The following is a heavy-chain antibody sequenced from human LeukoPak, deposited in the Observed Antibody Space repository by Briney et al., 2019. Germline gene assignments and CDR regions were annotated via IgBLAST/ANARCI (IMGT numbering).Heavy chain of an antibody. Sequence: PGGSLRLSCVLSGFTVSSTYISWFRQTPGKGLEWVSVIFTTGTTYYADSVKGRFTISRDNSKNTLYLQMNSLRAEGTAVYYCAKDLGEGWLVTYYYYGMDVWGQGTTVTVSS. CDR3: AKDLGEGWLVTYYYYGMDV. J-gene: IGHJ6*02. CDR2: IFTTGTT. V-gene: IGHV3-66*03. D-gene: IGHD6-19*01. CDR1: GFTVSSTY.